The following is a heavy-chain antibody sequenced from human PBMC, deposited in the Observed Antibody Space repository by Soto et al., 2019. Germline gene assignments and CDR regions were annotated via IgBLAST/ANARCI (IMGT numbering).Heavy chain of an antibody. D-gene: IGHD3-16*01. CDR2: IYYSGST. CDR1: GGSISSYY. V-gene: IGHV4-59*01. Sequence: SETLSLTCTVSGGSISSYYWSWIRQPPGKGLEWIGYIYYSGSTNYNPSLKSRVTISVDTSKNQFSLKLSSVTAADTAVYYCARGGTTRVYYMDVWGKGTTVTVSS. CDR3: ARGGTTRVYYMDV. J-gene: IGHJ6*03.